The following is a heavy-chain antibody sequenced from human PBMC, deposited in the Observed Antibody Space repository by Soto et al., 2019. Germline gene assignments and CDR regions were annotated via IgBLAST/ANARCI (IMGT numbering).Heavy chain of an antibody. CDR2: ISSSSSYI. Sequence: EVQLVESGGGLVKPGGSLRLSCAAAGFTFSSYSMNWVRQAPGKGLEWVSSISSSSSYIYYADSVKGRFTISRDNAKNSLYLQMNSLRAEDTAVYYCARDVRPIVGATGAFDIWGQGTMVTVSS. D-gene: IGHD1-26*01. V-gene: IGHV3-21*01. CDR1: GFTFSSYS. CDR3: ARDVRPIVGATGAFDI. J-gene: IGHJ3*02.